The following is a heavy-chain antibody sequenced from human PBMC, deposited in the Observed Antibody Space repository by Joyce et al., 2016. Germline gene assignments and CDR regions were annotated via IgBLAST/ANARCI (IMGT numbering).Heavy chain of an antibody. CDR3: ATDFQCSSGTCSSRRWRVFDL. CDR2: FDPETSET. Sequence: QVQLVQSGAEVKKPGASAKVSCKVSGYTLAEIAIHWVRQAPGGGLEWMGGFDPETSETIYAQRFQARVAMTEDPYTDTAYMELTGLRSDDTATYYCATDFQCSSGTCSSRRWRVFDLWGQGTRVTVSS. V-gene: IGHV1-24*01. D-gene: IGHD3-10*01. CDR1: GYTLAEIA. J-gene: IGHJ4*02.